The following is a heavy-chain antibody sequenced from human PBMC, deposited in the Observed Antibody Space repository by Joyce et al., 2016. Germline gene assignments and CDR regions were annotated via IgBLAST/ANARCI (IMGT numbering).Heavy chain of an antibody. Sequence: QVQLRESGPGLVKPSETLSLTCTVSGASISAHHWCWVRQPPGKGLQWLGYIYYIGTTTYHPSLRSRVTISLDTSRNHFSLNLNSVTAADTAVYYCARDASFGLDVWGQGTTVSVSS. V-gene: IGHV4-59*11. CDR1: GASISAHH. CDR2: IYYIGTT. J-gene: IGHJ6*02. CDR3: ARDASFGLDV.